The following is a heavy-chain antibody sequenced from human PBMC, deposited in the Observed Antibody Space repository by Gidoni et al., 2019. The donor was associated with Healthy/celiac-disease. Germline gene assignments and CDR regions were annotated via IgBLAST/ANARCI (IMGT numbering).Heavy chain of an antibody. Sequence: QVQLQQWGAGLLKPSETLSLTCAVYGGSFSGYYWSWIRQPPGKGLEWIGEINHSGSTNYNPSLKSRVTISVDTSKNQFSLKLSSVTAADTAVYYCARGSPFGRLPNLHYFDYWGQGTLVTVSS. CDR3: ARGSPFGRLPNLHYFDY. CDR1: GGSFSGYY. J-gene: IGHJ4*02. D-gene: IGHD3-16*01. V-gene: IGHV4-34*01. CDR2: INHSGST.